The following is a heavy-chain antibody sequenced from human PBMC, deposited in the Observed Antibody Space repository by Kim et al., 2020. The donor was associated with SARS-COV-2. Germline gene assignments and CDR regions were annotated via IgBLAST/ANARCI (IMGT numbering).Heavy chain of an antibody. Sequence: PSPKGRVTISVARSKNQFSLKLSSVTAADTAVYYCARGKLNYGSGSYYFDYWGQGTLVTVSS. J-gene: IGHJ4*02. D-gene: IGHD3-10*01. CDR3: ARGKLNYGSGSYYFDY. V-gene: IGHV4-30-2*01.